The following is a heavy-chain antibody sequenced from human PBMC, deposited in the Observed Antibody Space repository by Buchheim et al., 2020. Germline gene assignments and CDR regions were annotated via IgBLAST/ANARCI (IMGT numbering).Heavy chain of an antibody. J-gene: IGHJ6*02. Sequence: QVQLVESGGGLVKPGGSLRLSCAASGFTFSDYYMSWIRQAPGKGLEWVSYISSSGSTIYYAASGKGRFTISRANAKNSLYLQMNSLRAEDTAVYYCARDTITGTTKRYYYYGMDVWGQGTT. D-gene: IGHD1-7*01. CDR3: ARDTITGTTKRYYYYGMDV. CDR2: ISSSGSTI. CDR1: GFTFSDYY. V-gene: IGHV3-11*01.